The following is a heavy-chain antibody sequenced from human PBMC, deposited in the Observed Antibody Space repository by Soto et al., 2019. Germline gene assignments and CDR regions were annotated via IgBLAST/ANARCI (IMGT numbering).Heavy chain of an antibody. V-gene: IGHV3-7*03. CDR2: IKQDGSEK. D-gene: IGHD5-18*01. Sequence: PGGSLRLSCAASGFTFSSYWMSWVRQAPGKGLEWVANIKQDGSEKYYVDSVKGRFTISRDNAKNSLYLQMNSLRAEDTAVYYCASLPFLPLSYSYGYRFSGMDVWGQGTTVTVSS. J-gene: IGHJ6*02. CDR3: ASLPFLPLSYSYGYRFSGMDV. CDR1: GFTFSSYW.